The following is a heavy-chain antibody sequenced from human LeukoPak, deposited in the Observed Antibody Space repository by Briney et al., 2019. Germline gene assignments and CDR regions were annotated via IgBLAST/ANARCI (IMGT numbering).Heavy chain of an antibody. J-gene: IGHJ4*02. V-gene: IGHV3-7*01. CDR3: ARDLEPYCSGGSCSRLGY. Sequence: GGSLRLSCAASGFTFSSYWMSWVRQAPGKGLEWVANIKQDGSEKYYVDSVKGRFTISRDNAKNSLYLQMNSLRAEDTAVYYCARDLEPYCSGGSCSRLGYWGQGTLVTVSS. D-gene: IGHD2-15*01. CDR1: GFTFSSYW. CDR2: IKQDGSEK.